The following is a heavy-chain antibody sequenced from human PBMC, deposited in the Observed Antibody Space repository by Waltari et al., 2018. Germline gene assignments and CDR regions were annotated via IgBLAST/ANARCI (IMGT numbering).Heavy chain of an antibody. CDR1: GDSVSSTSAP. J-gene: IGHJ3*02. D-gene: IGHD1-26*01. Sequence: QVQLQQSGPGLVKPSQTLSLTCALSGDSVSSTSAPWNWIRQSPSRGLEWLGRTYYRSKWSNDYAVSVRSRITINPDTSKNQFSLQLNSVTPEDTAVYYCARRVPVGANAFDIWGQGTMVTVSS. V-gene: IGHV6-1*01. CDR3: ARRVPVGANAFDI. CDR2: TYYRSKWSN.